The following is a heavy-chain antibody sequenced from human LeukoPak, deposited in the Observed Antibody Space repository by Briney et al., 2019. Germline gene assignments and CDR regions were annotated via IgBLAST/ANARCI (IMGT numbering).Heavy chain of an antibody. Sequence: GGSLRLSCAASGFTFSSYSMNWVRQAPGKGLEWVSSISSSSTYIYYADSVKGRFTISRDNAKNSLYLQMNSLRAEDTAVYYCAREILEELYFDFWGQGTLVTVSS. D-gene: IGHD3-10*01. CDR1: GFTFSSYS. V-gene: IGHV3-21*01. J-gene: IGHJ4*02. CDR3: AREILEELYFDF. CDR2: ISSSSTYI.